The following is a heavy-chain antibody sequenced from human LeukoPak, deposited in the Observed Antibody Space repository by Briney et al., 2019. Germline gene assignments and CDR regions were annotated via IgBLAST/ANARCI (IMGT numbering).Heavy chain of an antibody. CDR3: AREKRGEVDYYDSSGRYLDY. CDR2: IYSGGST. V-gene: IGHV3-53*01. D-gene: IGHD3-22*01. CDR1: GFTVSSNY. J-gene: IGHJ4*02. Sequence: GGSLRLSCAASGFTVSSNYMSWVRQAPGKGLEWVSVIYSGGSTYYADSVKGRFTISRDNSKNTLYLQMNSLRAEDTAVYYCAREKRGEVDYYDSSGRYLDYWGQGTLVTVSS.